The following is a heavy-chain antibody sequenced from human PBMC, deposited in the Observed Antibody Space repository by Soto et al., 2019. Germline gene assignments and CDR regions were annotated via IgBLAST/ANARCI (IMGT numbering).Heavy chain of an antibody. V-gene: IGHV3-20*01. CDR1: GFTFDDYG. CDR2: INWNGGST. J-gene: IGHJ6*03. Sequence: LRLSCAASGFTFDDYGMSWVRQAPGKGLEWVSGINWNGGSTGYADSVKGRFTISRDNAKNSLYLQMNSLRAEDTALYHCARVPRTIAYYYYYMDVWGKGTTVTVSS. D-gene: IGHD3-3*01. CDR3: ARVPRTIAYYYYYMDV.